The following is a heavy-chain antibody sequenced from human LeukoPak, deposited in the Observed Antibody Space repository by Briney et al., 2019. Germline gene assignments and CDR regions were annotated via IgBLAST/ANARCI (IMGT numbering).Heavy chain of an antibody. D-gene: IGHD3-10*01. Sequence: SETLSLTCAVYGGSFSGYYWSWIRQPPGKGLEWIGEINHSGSTNYNPSLKSRVTMSVDTSKNQFSLKLSSVTAADTAVYYCARDMWFGENWFDPWGQGTLVTVSS. CDR1: GGSFSGYY. CDR3: ARDMWFGENWFDP. J-gene: IGHJ5*02. CDR2: INHSGST. V-gene: IGHV4-34*01.